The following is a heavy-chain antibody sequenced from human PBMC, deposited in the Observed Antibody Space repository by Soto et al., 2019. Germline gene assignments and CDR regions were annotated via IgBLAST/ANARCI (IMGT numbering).Heavy chain of an antibody. J-gene: IGHJ6*04. CDR3: ARDLDPAYYYGMDV. CDR1: GFTFSSYS. V-gene: IGHV3-21*01. CDR2: ISSSSSYI. D-gene: IGHD1-1*01. Sequence: EVQLVESGGGLVKPGGSLRLSCAASGFTFSSYSMNWVRQAPGKGLEWVSSISSSSSYIYYADSVKGRFTISRDNAKNSLYLQMNSLRAEDTAVYYCARDLDPAYYYGMDVWGKGTTVTVSS.